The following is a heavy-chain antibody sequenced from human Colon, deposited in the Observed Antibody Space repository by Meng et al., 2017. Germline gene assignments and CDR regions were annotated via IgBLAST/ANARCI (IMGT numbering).Heavy chain of an antibody. CDR3: ARTLTERGGPGHYNDYYSSFDY. CDR1: GFSFSGYN. V-gene: IGHV3-21*03. D-gene: IGHD2-21*02. Sequence: GESLKISCAASGFSFSGYNMNWVRQAPGKGLEWDATITGSSSRIYYSDSMKGRFTISRDNAKNSLYLQMNSLTADDTGVYYCARTLTERGGPGHYNDYYSSFDYWGQGVVVTVSS. CDR2: ITGSSSRI. J-gene: IGHJ4*02.